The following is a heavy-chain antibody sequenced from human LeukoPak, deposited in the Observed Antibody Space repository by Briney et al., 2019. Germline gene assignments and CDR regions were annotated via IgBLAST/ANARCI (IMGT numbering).Heavy chain of an antibody. CDR3: AKDGPAASYYYYGMDV. CDR2: IWYDGSNK. V-gene: IGHV3-33*06. Sequence: GGSLRLSCAASGFTFSSYGMHWVRQAPGKGLEWVAVIWYDGSNKYYADSVKGRFTISRDNSKNTLYLQMNSLRAEDTAVYYCAKDGPAASYYYYGMDVWGQGTTVTVSS. CDR1: GFTFSSYG. D-gene: IGHD2-2*01. J-gene: IGHJ6*02.